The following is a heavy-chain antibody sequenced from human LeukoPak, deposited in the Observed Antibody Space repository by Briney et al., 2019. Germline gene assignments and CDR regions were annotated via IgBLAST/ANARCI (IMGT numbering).Heavy chain of an antibody. J-gene: IGHJ6*03. CDR3: ATDPRGYYYYMDV. D-gene: IGHD3-10*01. CDR2: FYPEDGET. V-gene: IGHV1-24*01. Sequence: ASVKVSCKVSGYTLTELSMHWVRQAPGKGLEGMGGFYPEDGETIYAQKFQGRVTMTEDTSTDTAYMELSSLRSEDTAVYYCATDPRGYYYYMDVWGKGTTVTVSS. CDR1: GYTLTELS.